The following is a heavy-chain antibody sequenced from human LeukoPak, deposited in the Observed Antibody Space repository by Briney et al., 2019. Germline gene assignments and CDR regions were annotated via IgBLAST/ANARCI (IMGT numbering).Heavy chain of an antibody. CDR1: GFTVRINY. CDR3: ARENEN. CDR2: IYSGGST. D-gene: IGHD2/OR15-2a*01. V-gene: IGHV3-53*01. Sequence: GGSLRLSCAASGFTVRINYMTWVRQAPGKGLEWVSIIYSGGSTYYADSVKGRFTISRDNSKNTLYLLMNSLRVEDTAMYYCARENENWGQGTLVTVSS. J-gene: IGHJ4*02.